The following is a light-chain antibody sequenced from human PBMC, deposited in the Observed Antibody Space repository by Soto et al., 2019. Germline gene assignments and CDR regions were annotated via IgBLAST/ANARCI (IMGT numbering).Light chain of an antibody. Sequence: DIQLTQSPSFLSASVGHRVTNTCRASQGISNDLAWYQQKPGKAPKLLIYGASTLHSGVPSRFSGSGSGTEFTLTISSLQPEDFATYYCQQFNSYPLTFGPGTKVDIK. J-gene: IGKJ3*01. V-gene: IGKV1-9*01. CDR3: QQFNSYPLT. CDR2: GAS. CDR1: QGISND.